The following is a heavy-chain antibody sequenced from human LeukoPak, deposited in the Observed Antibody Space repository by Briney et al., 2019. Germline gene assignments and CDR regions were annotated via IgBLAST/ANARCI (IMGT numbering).Heavy chain of an antibody. J-gene: IGHJ4*02. CDR3: ARGIWNSGLYGPYYFDY. CDR2: INAGNGNT. CDR1: GYTFTSYG. V-gene: IGHV1-3*01. D-gene: IGHD1/OR15-1a*01. Sequence: ASVKVSCKASGYTFTSYGISWVRQAPGQGLEWMGWINAGNGNTKYSQKFQGRVTITRDTSATTAYMELISLRSEDTAVYYCARGIWNSGLYGPYYFDYWGQGTLVTVSS.